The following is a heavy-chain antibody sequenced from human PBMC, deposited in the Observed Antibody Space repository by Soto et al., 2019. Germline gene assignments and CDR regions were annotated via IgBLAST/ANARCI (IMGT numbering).Heavy chain of an antibody. V-gene: IGHV1-46*01. J-gene: IGHJ4*02. D-gene: IGHD3-10*01. CDR1: GYTFTSYY. CDR2: INPSGGST. Sequence: ASVKVSCKASGYTFTSYYIHWVRQAPGQGLEWMGIINPSGGSTSYAQKFQGRVTMTRDTSTSTVYMELSSLRSEDTAVYYCARTHTAYYYGSGGSIDYWGQGTLVTVSS. CDR3: ARTHTAYYYGSGGSIDY.